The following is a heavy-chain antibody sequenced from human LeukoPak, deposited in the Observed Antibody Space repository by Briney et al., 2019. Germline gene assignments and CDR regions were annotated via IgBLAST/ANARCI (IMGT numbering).Heavy chain of an antibody. CDR1: GGSISSSNW. CDR2: IYHSGTT. CDR3: ARSWRPDPFDY. Sequence: SETLSLTCAVAGGSISSSNWWSWVRQPPGKGLEWIGEIYHSGTTNYNPSLKGRVTISVDKSKNQLSLKLSSVTAADTALYYCARSWRPDPFDYWGQGTLVTVSS. D-gene: IGHD3-3*01. V-gene: IGHV4-4*02. J-gene: IGHJ4*02.